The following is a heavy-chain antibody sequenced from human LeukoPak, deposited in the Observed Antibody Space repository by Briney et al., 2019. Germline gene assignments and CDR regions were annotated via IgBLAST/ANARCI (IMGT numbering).Heavy chain of an antibody. J-gene: IGHJ4*02. Sequence: GESLKISCEGSGYSFSNYWLGWVRQMPGKGLEWMGIIYPGDSDTRYSPSFQGQVTISADKSISTAYLQWSSLKASDTAMYYCAREDYYDRSGYFDYWGQGSQVTVSS. D-gene: IGHD3-22*01. V-gene: IGHV5-51*01. CDR1: GYSFSNYW. CDR2: IYPGDSDT. CDR3: AREDYYDRSGYFDY.